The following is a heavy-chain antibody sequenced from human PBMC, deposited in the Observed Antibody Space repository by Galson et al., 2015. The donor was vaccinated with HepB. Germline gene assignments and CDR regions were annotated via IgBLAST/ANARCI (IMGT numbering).Heavy chain of an antibody. J-gene: IGHJ4*02. V-gene: IGHV3-23*01. CDR1: GFTFSSYA. CDR2: ISGSGGST. D-gene: IGHD1-26*01. Sequence: SLRLSCAASGFTFSSYAMSWVRQAPGKGLEWVSAISGSGGSTYYADSVKGRFTISRDNSKNTLYLQMNSLRAEDTAVYYCAKGGWEQWIPDYWGQGTLVTVSS. CDR3: AKGGWEQWIPDY.